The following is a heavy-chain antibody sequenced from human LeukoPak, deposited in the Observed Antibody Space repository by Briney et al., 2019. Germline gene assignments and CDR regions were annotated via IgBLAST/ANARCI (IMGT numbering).Heavy chain of an antibody. CDR1: GGSISSYY. J-gene: IGHJ4*02. V-gene: IGHV4-59*01. Sequence: PSETLSLTCTVSGGSISSYYWSWLRQPPGKGLEWIGYIYYSGSTNYNPSLKSRVTISVDTSKNQFSLKLSSVTAADTAVYYCARGYSYGYVDYWGQGTLVTVSS. D-gene: IGHD5-18*01. CDR3: ARGYSYGYVDY. CDR2: IYYSGST.